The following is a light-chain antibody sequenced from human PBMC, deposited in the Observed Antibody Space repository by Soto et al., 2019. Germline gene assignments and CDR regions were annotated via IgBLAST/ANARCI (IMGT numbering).Light chain of an antibody. CDR2: KAS. CDR3: QKYGNLWT. CDR1: QSINNY. Sequence: DIQLTQSPSTLSASVGDRVTISCRASQSINNYLAWYQQKPGKAPKLLIYKASTIESGVPSTFSGSGSGTEFSLTIRSLQAYDFATYYCQKYGNLWTFGQGTKVEIK. V-gene: IGKV1-5*03. J-gene: IGKJ1*01.